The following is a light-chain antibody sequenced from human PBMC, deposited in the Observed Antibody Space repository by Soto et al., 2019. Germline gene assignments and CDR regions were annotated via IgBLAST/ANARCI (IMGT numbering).Light chain of an antibody. CDR2: EVS. J-gene: IGLJ3*02. V-gene: IGLV2-14*01. Sequence: QSALTQPASLSGSPGQSITISCTGTSSDIGTYNYVSWYQQHPGKAPKLLIFEVSNRPSGVSNRFSGSKSGNTASLTISGLQAEDEADYYCSSYTSSSTLRVFGGGTKVTVL. CDR3: SSYTSSSTLRV. CDR1: SSDIGTYNY.